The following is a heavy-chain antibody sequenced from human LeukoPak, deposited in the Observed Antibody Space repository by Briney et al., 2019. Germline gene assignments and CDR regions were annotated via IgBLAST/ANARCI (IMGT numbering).Heavy chain of an antibody. CDR1: GFTFSSYN. Sequence: PGGSLRLSCAASGFTFSSYNMNWVRQAPGKGLEWVSSISSSSDYIYYADSVEGRFTISRDNSKNTLYLQMNSLRAEDTAVYYCAELGITMIGGVWGKGTTVTISS. CDR2: ISSSSDYI. CDR3: AELGITMIGGV. D-gene: IGHD3-10*02. J-gene: IGHJ6*04. V-gene: IGHV3-21*01.